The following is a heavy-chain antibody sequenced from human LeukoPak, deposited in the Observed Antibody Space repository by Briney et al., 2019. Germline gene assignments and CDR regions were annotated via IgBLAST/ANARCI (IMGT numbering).Heavy chain of an antibody. D-gene: IGHD5-18*01. CDR1: GFTFSSYW. CDR3: ARDGNSYGYDY. V-gene: IGHV3-7*01. CDR2: INQDGSEK. Sequence: GGSLRLSCAASGFTFSSYWMSWVRQAPGKGLKWVANINQDGSEKYYVDSVKGRFTLSRDNAKNSLYLQMNSPRAEDTAVYYCARDGNSYGYDYWGQGTLVTVSS. J-gene: IGHJ4*02.